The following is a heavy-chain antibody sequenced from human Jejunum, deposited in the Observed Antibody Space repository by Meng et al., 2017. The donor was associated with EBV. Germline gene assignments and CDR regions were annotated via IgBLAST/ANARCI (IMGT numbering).Heavy chain of an antibody. V-gene: IGHV4-4*02. CDR2: INQVGST. D-gene: IGHD1-14*01. CDR1: TDFISSYEW. CDR3: ARASSERLLDY. Sequence: QMQLQESGPGLVMPSGTLSLTCVVSTDFISSYEWWSWVRQPPGKGLEWLGEINQVGSTYYNPSRKSRVTISIDTSKRQFSLRLNSMTAADTAVYYCARASSERLLDYWGQGTLVTVSS. J-gene: IGHJ4*02.